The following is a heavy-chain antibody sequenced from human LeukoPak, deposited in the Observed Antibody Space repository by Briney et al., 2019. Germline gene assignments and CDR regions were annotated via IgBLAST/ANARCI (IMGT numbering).Heavy chain of an antibody. V-gene: IGHV3-30*02. CDR1: GFTFSSYG. CDR3: AKDTRSATSYGGSGGY. J-gene: IGHJ4*02. Sequence: GGSLRLSCAASGFTFSSYGMHWVRQAPGKGLEWVAFIRYDGSNKYYADSVKGRFTISRDNSKNTLYLQMNSLRAEDTAVYYCAKDTRSATSYGGSGGYWGQGTLVTVSS. D-gene: IGHD4-23*01. CDR2: IRYDGSNK.